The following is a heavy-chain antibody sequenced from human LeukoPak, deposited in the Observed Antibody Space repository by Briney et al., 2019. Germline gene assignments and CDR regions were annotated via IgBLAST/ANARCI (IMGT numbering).Heavy chain of an antibody. J-gene: IGHJ6*02. D-gene: IGHD6-13*01. CDR3: ASSLYSSSSLRGYYYYGMDV. V-gene: IGHV4-34*01. Sequence: PSETLSLTCAVYGGSFSGYYWSWIRQPPGKGLEWIGEINHSGSTNYNPSLKSRVTISVDTSKNQFSLKLSSVTAADTAVYYCASSLYSSSSLRGYYYYGMDVWGQGTTVTVSS. CDR2: INHSGST. CDR1: GGSFSGYY.